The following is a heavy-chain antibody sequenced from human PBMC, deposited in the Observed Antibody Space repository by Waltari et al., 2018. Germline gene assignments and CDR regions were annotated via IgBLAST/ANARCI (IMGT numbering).Heavy chain of an antibody. CDR2: IYTSGST. Sequence: QVQLQESGPGLVKPSQTLSLTCTVSGGSISSGSYYWSWIRQPAGKGLEWIGYIYTSGSTNYNPSLKSRVTISVDTSKNQFSLKLSSVTAADTAVYYCARAPWWYGDYRSPFDYWGQGTLVTVSS. CDR1: GGSISSGSYY. V-gene: IGHV4-61*09. J-gene: IGHJ4*02. CDR3: ARAPWWYGDYRSPFDY. D-gene: IGHD4-17*01.